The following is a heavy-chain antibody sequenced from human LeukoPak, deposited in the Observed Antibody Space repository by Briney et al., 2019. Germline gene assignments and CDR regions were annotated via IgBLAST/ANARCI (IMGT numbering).Heavy chain of an antibody. CDR2: ISAYNGNT. J-gene: IGHJ4*02. Sequence: ASVKVSCKASGYTFTSYGISWVRQAPGQGLEWMGWISAYNGNTNYAQKLQGRVTMTTDTSTSTAYMELRSLRSDDTAVYYCAREGYCSSASCYATYYFDYWGQGTLVTVSS. V-gene: IGHV1-18*04. CDR3: AREGYCSSASCYATYYFDY. CDR1: GYTFTSYG. D-gene: IGHD2-2*01.